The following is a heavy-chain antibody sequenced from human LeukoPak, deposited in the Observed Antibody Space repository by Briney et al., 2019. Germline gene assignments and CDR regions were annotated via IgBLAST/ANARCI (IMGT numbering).Heavy chain of an antibody. CDR2: INPNSGGT. J-gene: IGHJ3*02. V-gene: IGHV1-2*06. Sequence: ASVKVSCKASGYTFTGYYMHWVRQAPGQGLEWMGRINPNSGGTNYAQKFQGRVTMTRGTSISTAYMELSRLRSDDTAVYYCASAPMPYDAFDIWGQGTMVTVSS. CDR1: GYTFTGYY. CDR3: ASAPMPYDAFDI. D-gene: IGHD2-2*01.